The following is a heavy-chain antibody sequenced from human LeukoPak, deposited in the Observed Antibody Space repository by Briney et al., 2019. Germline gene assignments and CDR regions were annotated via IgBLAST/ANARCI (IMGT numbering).Heavy chain of an antibody. Sequence: GESLKISCKGSGYSFTTYRIGWVRQMPGKGLEWMAIMNPADSDTRYSPSFRGQVTISADRSISTAYLQWNSLKASDTAMSYCAGGGGGTWDYWGQGTLVTVSS. D-gene: IGHD3-16*01. V-gene: IGHV5-51*01. CDR1: GYSFTTYR. J-gene: IGHJ4*02. CDR3: AGGGGGTWDY. CDR2: MNPADSDT.